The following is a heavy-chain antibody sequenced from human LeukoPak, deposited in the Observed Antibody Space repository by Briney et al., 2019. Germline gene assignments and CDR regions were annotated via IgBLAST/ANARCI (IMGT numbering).Heavy chain of an antibody. CDR1: GFTFGSSE. CDR3: ARIPHPSPVGY. CDR2: ITSSSRTI. Sequence: GGSLRLSCVASGFTFGSSEMNWVRQAPGKGLGWISYITSSSRTIWYADSVKGRFTISRDNAKNSLYLQMNGLRDDDTAVYYCARIPHPSPVGYWGQGTLVTVSS. V-gene: IGHV3-48*03. D-gene: IGHD4-23*01. J-gene: IGHJ4*02.